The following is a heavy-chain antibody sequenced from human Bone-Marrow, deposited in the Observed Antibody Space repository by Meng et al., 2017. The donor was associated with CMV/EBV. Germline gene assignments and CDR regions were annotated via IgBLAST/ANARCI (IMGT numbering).Heavy chain of an antibody. CDR3: ARGGKQTPYGIVVVITEDWFAP. V-gene: IGHV1-2*02. CDR2: INPNSGGT. J-gene: IGHJ5*02. CDR1: GYTFTGYY. D-gene: IGHD3-22*01. Sequence: ASVKVSCKASGYTFTGYYMHWVRQAPGQGLEWMGWINPNSGGTNYAQKFQGRVTMTRDTSISTAYMELSRLRSDDTAVYYCARGGKQTPYGIVVVITEDWFAPWGQGPRVTGSS.